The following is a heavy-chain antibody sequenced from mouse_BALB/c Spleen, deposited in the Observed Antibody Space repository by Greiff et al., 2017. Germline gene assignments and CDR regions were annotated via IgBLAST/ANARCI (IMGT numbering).Heavy chain of an antibody. CDR1: GYTFTSYW. V-gene: IGHV1-7*01. CDR3: ARLGVTIYAMDY. Sequence: QVQLQQSGAELAKPGASVKMSCKASGYTFTSYWMHWVKQRPGQGLEWIGYINPSTGYTEYNQKFKDKATLTADKSSSTAYMQLSSLTSEDSAVYYCARLGVTIYAMDYWGQGTSVTVSS. J-gene: IGHJ4*01. D-gene: IGHD2-2*01. CDR2: INPSTGYT.